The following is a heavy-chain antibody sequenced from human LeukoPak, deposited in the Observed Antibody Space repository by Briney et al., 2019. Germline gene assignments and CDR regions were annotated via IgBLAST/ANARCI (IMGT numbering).Heavy chain of an antibody. J-gene: IGHJ4*02. V-gene: IGHV1-69*13. CDR1: GGTFSTYA. CDR2: IIPIFGIP. Sequence: SVKVSCKASGGTFSTYAISWVRQAPGQGLDWMGGIIPIFGIPNYAQRFQGRVTITADESTSTAYMALSSLRSEDTALYFCARGPETASYYDTSGYPYYFDFWGQGTLVTVS. D-gene: IGHD3-22*01. CDR3: ARGPETASYYDTSGYPYYFDF.